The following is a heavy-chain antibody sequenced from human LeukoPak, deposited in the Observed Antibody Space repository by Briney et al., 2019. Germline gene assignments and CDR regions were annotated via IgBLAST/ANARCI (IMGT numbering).Heavy chain of an antibody. CDR3: ARPYYDFWSGYYHFDY. V-gene: IGHV4-34*01. J-gene: IGHJ4*02. CDR2: INHSGST. D-gene: IGHD3-3*01. CDR1: GGSFSGYY. Sequence: SETLSLTCAVYGGSFSGYYWSWIRQPPGKGLEWIGEINHSGSTNYNPSLKSRVTISVDTSKNQFSLKLSSVTAADTAVYYCARPYYDFWSGYYHFDYWGQGTLVIVSS.